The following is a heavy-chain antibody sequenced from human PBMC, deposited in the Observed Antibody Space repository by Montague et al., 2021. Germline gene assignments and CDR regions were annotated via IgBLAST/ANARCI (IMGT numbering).Heavy chain of an antibody. J-gene: IGHJ4*02. V-gene: IGHV4-31*11. CDR3: ARSGGYCSGGRCDTFDY. CDR2: IYDSGRV. CDR1: GGSISSGGFY. D-gene: IGHD2-15*01. Sequence: TLSLTCAVSGGSISSGGFYCSWIRQRPGKAPDCMGSIYDSGRVTDKPNPEARRTLSRDKSKNQVSLRLTSVTAAETAVYYCARSGGYCSGGRCDTFDYWRQGTLVSVSS.